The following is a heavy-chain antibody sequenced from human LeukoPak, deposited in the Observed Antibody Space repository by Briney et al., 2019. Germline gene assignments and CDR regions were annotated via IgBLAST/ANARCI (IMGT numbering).Heavy chain of an antibody. Sequence: SETLSLTCTVSGGSISSGGYYWSWIRQHPGKGLEWIGYIYYSGSTYYNPSLKSRATISVDTSKNQFSLKLSSVTAADTAVYYCAGGMYSGSYGAFDIWGQGTMVTVSS. V-gene: IGHV4-31*03. J-gene: IGHJ3*02. D-gene: IGHD1-26*01. CDR2: IYYSGST. CDR3: AGGMYSGSYGAFDI. CDR1: GGSISSGGYY.